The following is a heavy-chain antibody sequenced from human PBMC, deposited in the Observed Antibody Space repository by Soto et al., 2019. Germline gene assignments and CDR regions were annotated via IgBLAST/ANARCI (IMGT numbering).Heavy chain of an antibody. CDR2: IKQDGSEK. J-gene: IGHJ4*02. V-gene: IGHV3-7*01. CDR1: GFTFSSYW. Sequence: GGSLRLSCAACGFTFSSYWMSWVRQAPGKGLEWVANIKQDGSEKYYVDSVKGRFTISRDNAKNSLYLQMNSLRAEDTAVYYCASDIVVEPGGTFDYWGQGTLVTVSS. CDR3: ASDIVVEPGGTFDY. D-gene: IGHD2-2*01.